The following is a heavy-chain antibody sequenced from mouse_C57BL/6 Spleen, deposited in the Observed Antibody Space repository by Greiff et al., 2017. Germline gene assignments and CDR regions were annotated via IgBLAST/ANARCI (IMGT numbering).Heavy chain of an antibody. CDR1: GFTFSSYA. V-gene: IGHV5-4*01. CDR2: ISDGGSYT. J-gene: IGHJ4*01. CDR3: ARDKGYGYAMDY. D-gene: IGHD2-2*01. Sequence: EVKLMESGGGLVKPGGSLKLSCAASGFTFSSYAMSWVRQTPEKRLEWVATISDGGSYTYYPDNVKGRFTISRDNAKNNLYLQMSHLKSEDTAMYYCARDKGYGYAMDYWGQGTSVTVSS.